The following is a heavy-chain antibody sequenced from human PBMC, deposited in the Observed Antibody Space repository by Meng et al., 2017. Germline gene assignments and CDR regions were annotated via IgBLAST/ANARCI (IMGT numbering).Heavy chain of an antibody. D-gene: IGHD4-17*01. Sequence: SETLSLTCAVSGYSISSGFYWGWIRQPPGKGLQWIGSIYHSGSTYYNPSLKSRVTISVDTSKNQFSLKLGSVTAADTAVYYCAGAGDGDYGVYYYYYGMDVWGQGTTVTVSS. CDR1: GYSISSGFY. V-gene: IGHV4-38-2*01. J-gene: IGHJ6*02. CDR3: AGAGDGDYGVYYYYYGMDV. CDR2: IYHSGST.